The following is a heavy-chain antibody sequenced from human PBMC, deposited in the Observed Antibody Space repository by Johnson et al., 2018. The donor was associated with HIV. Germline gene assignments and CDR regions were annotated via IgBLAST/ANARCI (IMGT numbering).Heavy chain of an antibody. Sequence: VQLVESGGGLVQPGGSLRLSCAASGFTFSSYWMSWVRQAPGKGLEWVANIKQDGSEKYYVDSVKGRFTISRDNAKNSLYLQMNSLRAEDTAVYYCASRSNWYYPVGAFDIWGQGTMVTVSS. J-gene: IGHJ3*02. CDR3: ASRSNWYYPVGAFDI. D-gene: IGHD6-13*01. CDR2: IKQDGSEK. V-gene: IGHV3-7*01. CDR1: GFTFSSYW.